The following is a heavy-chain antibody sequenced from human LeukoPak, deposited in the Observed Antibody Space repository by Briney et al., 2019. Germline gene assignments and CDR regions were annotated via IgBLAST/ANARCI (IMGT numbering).Heavy chain of an antibody. J-gene: IGHJ4*02. CDR3: ARLAFPHRGPTDY. CDR1: GFTFSSYS. V-gene: IGHV3-21*01. Sequence: GGSLRLSCAASGFTFSSYSMKWVRQAPGKGLEWVSSISSSSSYIYYADSVKGRFTISRDNAKNSLYLQMNSLRAEDTAVYYCARLAFPHRGPTDYWGQGTLVTVSS. CDR2: ISSSSSYI.